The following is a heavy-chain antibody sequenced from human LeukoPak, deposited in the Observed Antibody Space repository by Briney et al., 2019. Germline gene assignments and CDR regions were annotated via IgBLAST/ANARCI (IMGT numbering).Heavy chain of an antibody. J-gene: IGHJ6*03. CDR1: GYTFTSYD. Sequence: ASVKVSCKASGYTFTSYDINWVRQATGQGLEWMGWIDPNRGGTNYAHRFQDRVTITRDTSISTVYMELNNLRSDDTAVYYCARDWDQLVPSKGGPPRYFYFMDVWGKGTSVIVSS. V-gene: IGHV1-2*07. CDR3: ARDWDQLVPSKGGPPRYFYFMDV. D-gene: IGHD2-15*01. CDR2: IDPNRGGT.